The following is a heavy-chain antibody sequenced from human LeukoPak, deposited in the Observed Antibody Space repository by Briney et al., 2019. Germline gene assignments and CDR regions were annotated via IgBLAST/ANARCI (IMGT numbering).Heavy chain of an antibody. J-gene: IGHJ4*02. D-gene: IGHD3-9*01. CDR2: ISWNSGRI. Sequence: GGSLRLSCAASGLTFDDYAMHWVQQAPGKGLEWVSGISWNSGRIGYADSVKGRFTISRDNAKNSLYLQMNSLRAEDTAFYYCAKDTSYDILTGSFDYWGQGTLVTVSS. CDR1: GLTFDDYA. V-gene: IGHV3-9*01. CDR3: AKDTSYDILTGSFDY.